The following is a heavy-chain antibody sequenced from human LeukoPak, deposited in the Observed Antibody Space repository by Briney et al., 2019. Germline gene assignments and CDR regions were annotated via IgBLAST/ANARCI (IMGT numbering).Heavy chain of an antibody. J-gene: IGHJ4*02. CDR2: ISSSSGTI. CDR3: AKPVAGTEGLDF. CDR1: GFTFSTYS. D-gene: IGHD6-19*01. Sequence: PGGSLRLSCAASGFTFSTYSMNWVRQAPGKGLEWVSYISSSSGTIYYADSVKGRFTISRDNAKNSLYLQMNSLRAEDTAVYYCAKPVAGTEGLDFWGQGTLVTVSS. V-gene: IGHV3-48*01.